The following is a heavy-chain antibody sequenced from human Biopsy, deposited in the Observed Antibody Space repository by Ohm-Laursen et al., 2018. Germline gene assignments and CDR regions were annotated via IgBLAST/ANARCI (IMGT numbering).Heavy chain of an antibody. CDR1: GASLSSHY. CDR2: FYGSGNT. Sequence: SDTPSLTCTVSGASLSSHYWSWIRQPPGKGLEWLGYFYGSGNTYYNPSLKSRVTISVDPSKNQFSLKLNAVTAADTAVYYCAKGITVYGVVLPYYFDDWGQGTLVTVSS. CDR3: AKGITVYGVVLPYYFDD. V-gene: IGHV4-59*11. J-gene: IGHJ4*02. D-gene: IGHD3-3*01.